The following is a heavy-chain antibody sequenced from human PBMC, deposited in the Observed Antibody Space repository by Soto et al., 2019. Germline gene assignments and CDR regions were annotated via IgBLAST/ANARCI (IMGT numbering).Heavy chain of an antibody. D-gene: IGHD3-10*02. Sequence: EVQLVESGGGLVQPGGSLRLSCAASGFTVSSNYMSWVRQAPGKGLEWVSVIYSGGSTYYADSVKGRFTISRDNSKNTLYLQMNSLRAEDTAVYYCARGILMSPGWFDPWGQGTLVTVSS. CDR2: IYSGGST. CDR3: ARGILMSPGWFDP. V-gene: IGHV3-66*01. J-gene: IGHJ5*02. CDR1: GFTVSSNY.